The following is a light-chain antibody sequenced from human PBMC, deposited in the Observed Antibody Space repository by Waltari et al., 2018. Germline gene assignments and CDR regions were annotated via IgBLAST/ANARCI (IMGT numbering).Light chain of an antibody. CDR2: AAS. CDR1: QGINNY. CDR3: QQLNTYPQT. J-gene: IGKJ4*01. V-gene: IGKV1-9*01. Sequence: DVQLTQSPSFLSASVGDRVTVTCRASQGINNYLAWYQQKPGKAPKPLIYAASLLYTGVPSRFTGSGSGTEFTLTISSLQPEDFATYYCQQLNTYPQTFGGGTKVEIK.